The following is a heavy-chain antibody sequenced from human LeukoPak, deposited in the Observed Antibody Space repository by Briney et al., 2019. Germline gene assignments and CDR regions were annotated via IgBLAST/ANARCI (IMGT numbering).Heavy chain of an antibody. CDR3: AGNDYYDSSGYTKLGY. D-gene: IGHD3-22*01. CDR1: GGSISSYY. Sequence: PSETLSLTCTVSGGSISSYYWSWIRQPPGKGLEWIGYIYYSGSTNYNPSLKSRVTISVDTSKNQFSLKLSSVTAADTAVYYCAGNDYYDSSGYTKLGYWGQGTLVTVSS. V-gene: IGHV4-59*01. CDR2: IYYSGST. J-gene: IGHJ4*02.